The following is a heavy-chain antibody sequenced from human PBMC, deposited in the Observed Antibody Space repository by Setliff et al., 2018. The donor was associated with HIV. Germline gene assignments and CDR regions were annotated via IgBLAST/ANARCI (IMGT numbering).Heavy chain of an antibody. J-gene: IGHJ4*02. CDR2: IWYDGVQK. CDR3: ARRTSGPAGIDY. D-gene: IGHD1-26*01. CDR1: GYSFRAYG. V-gene: IGHV3-33*08. Sequence: PGGSLRLSCEVSGYSFRAYGMHWVRQVPGKGLDWVALIWYDGVQKYYADSVKGRFTISRDFSRDKDFLQMDSLRPEDTGIYYCARRTSGPAGIDYWGQGTLVTVSS.